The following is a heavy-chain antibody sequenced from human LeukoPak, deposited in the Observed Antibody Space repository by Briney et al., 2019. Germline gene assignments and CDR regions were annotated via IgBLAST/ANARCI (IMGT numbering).Heavy chain of an antibody. D-gene: IGHD6-13*01. CDR1: GFTFSSYA. CDR2: ISGSGGST. V-gene: IGHV3-23*01. Sequence: PGGSLRLSCAASGFTFSSYAMSWVRQAPGKGLEWVSAISGSGGSTYYADSVKGRFTISRDNSKNTLYLQMNSLRAEDTAVYYRAKGVDPFSSSWFDYWGQGTLVTVSS. J-gene: IGHJ4*02. CDR3: AKGVDPFSSSWFDY.